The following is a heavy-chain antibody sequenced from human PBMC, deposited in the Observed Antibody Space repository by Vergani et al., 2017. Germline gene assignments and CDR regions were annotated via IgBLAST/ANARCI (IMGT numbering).Heavy chain of an antibody. CDR2: IHYSGST. V-gene: IGHV4-30-4*08. J-gene: IGHJ1*01. D-gene: IGHD6-19*01. CDR3: TRHGRSGWAGYFQH. Sequence: QVQLQESGPGLVKPSQTLSLTCTVSGGSITTGGYYWSWIRQRPGKGLEWIGYIHYSGSTNYNPSLKSRVTISVDTSKNQFSLNLTSVTAADTAVYYCTRHGRSGWAGYFQHWGQGTLVTASS. CDR1: GGSITTGGYY.